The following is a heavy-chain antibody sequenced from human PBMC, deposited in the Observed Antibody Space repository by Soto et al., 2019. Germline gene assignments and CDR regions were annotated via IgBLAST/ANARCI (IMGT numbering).Heavy chain of an antibody. V-gene: IGHV4-34*01. CDR2: INHSGST. CDR3: ARRRCSGGSCYSRAYYYYGMDV. CDR1: GGSFSGYY. Sequence: QVQLQQWGAGLLKPSETLSLTCAVYGGSFSGYYWSWIRQPPGKGLEWIGEINHSGSTNYNPSLKSRVTISVDTSKNQFSLKLSSVTAADTAVYYCARRRCSGGSCYSRAYYYYGMDVWGQGTTVTVSS. D-gene: IGHD2-15*01. J-gene: IGHJ6*02.